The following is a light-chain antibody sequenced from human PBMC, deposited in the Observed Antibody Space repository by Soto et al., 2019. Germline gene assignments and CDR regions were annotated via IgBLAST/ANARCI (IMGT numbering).Light chain of an antibody. V-gene: IGKV1-39*01. CDR1: QSISSY. J-gene: IGKJ2*01. Sequence: IQMTQSPSSLSASVGDRVTITCRASQSISSYLNWYQQKPGTAPKLLIYAASSLQSGVPSRFSGCGSGTDFTLTISSLQPEDFATYHCQQSYSTPYTFGQGTKVDIK. CDR2: AAS. CDR3: QQSYSTPYT.